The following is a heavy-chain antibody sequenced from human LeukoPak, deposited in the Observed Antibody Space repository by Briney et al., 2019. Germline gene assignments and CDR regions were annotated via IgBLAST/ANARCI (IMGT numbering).Heavy chain of an antibody. V-gene: IGHV1-18*01. CDR2: ISAYNGNT. CDR3: ARAPTNDFWSAYYDY. CDR1: GYTFTSYG. Sequence: ASVKVSCKASGYTFTSYGISWVRQAPGHGLEWMGWISAYNGNTNYAQEVQGRVTMTTDTSTSTAYMELRSLRSDDTAVYYCARAPTNDFWSAYYDYWGQGTLVTVSS. D-gene: IGHD3-3*01. J-gene: IGHJ4*02.